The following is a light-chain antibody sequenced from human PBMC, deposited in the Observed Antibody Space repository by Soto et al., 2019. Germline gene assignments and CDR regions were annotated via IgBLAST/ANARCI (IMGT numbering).Light chain of an antibody. Sequence: QSALTQPPSASGSPGQSVTISCTGTSSDVGGYNYDSWYQQHPGKASKLMISEVSKRPSGVPERVSGSKSGNTASLTVSWPQAEDEADYYCSSFAGNNNLVFGGGTKLTVL. CDR3: SSFAGNNNLV. CDR1: SSDVGGYNY. V-gene: IGLV2-8*01. CDR2: EVS. J-gene: IGLJ2*01.